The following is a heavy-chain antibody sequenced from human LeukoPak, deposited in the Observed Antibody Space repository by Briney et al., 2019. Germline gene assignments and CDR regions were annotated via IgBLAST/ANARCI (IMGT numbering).Heavy chain of an antibody. CDR3: ARLLRSWEPRAEYFQH. Sequence: ASVKVSCKASGYTFTGYYMHWVRQAPGQGLEWMGWTNPNSGDTNYAQKFQGRVTMTRDTSISTAYMELSRLRSDDTAVYYCARLLRSWEPRAEYFQHWGQGTLVTVSS. J-gene: IGHJ1*01. CDR1: GYTFTGYY. CDR2: TNPNSGDT. V-gene: IGHV1-2*02. D-gene: IGHD1-26*01.